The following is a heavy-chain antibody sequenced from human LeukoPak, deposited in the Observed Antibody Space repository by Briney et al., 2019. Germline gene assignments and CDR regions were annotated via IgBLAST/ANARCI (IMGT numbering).Heavy chain of an antibody. CDR2: INHSGST. CDR3: ARGIYCSSTSCYYYFDY. CDR1: GGSFSGYY. J-gene: IGHJ4*02. Sequence: SETLSLTCAVYGGSFSGYYWSWIRQPPGKGLEWIGEINHSGSTNYNPSLKSRVTISVDTSKSQFSLKLSSVTAADTAVYYCARGIYCSSTSCYYYFDYWGQGTLVTVSS. D-gene: IGHD2-2*01. V-gene: IGHV4-34*01.